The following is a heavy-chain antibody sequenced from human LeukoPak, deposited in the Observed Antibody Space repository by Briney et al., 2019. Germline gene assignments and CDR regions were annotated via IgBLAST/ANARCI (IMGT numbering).Heavy chain of an antibody. CDR3: AGSGHAFDD. Sequence: GGSLRLSCVASGITFSYAWMTWVRQAPGKGLEWVGLIKSNIDGGTTDYAAPVKGRFTISRDDSKNTVYLQMNSLKTEDTAVYYCAGSGHAFDDWGQGTLVTVSS. J-gene: IGHJ4*02. D-gene: IGHD2-15*01. CDR2: IKSNIDGGTT. V-gene: IGHV3-15*01. CDR1: GITFSYAW.